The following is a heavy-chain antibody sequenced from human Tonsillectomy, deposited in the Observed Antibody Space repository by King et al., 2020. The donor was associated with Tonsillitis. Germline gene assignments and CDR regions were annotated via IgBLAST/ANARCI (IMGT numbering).Heavy chain of an antibody. Sequence: QLVQSGAEVKKPGASVKVSCKASVYTFTTYAIHWVRQAPGQRLEWMGWINVGNGNTKYSQKFQDRVTITRDPSASTAYMELSSLRSEDTAVYYCGRDRTGTYERDFDYWGQGTLVTVSS. V-gene: IGHV1-3*01. CDR2: INVGNGNT. J-gene: IGHJ4*02. CDR3: GRDRTGTYERDFDY. CDR1: VYTFTTYA. D-gene: IGHD1-26*01.